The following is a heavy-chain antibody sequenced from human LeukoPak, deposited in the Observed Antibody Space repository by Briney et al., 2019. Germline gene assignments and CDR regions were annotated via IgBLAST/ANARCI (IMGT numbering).Heavy chain of an antibody. CDR1: GGSFSGYY. Sequence: SETLSLTCAVYGGSFSGYYWSGIRQPPGKGLEWIGEIYHSGTTNCNPSLKSRVTVSGDTSKNQFSLKLSSVTAADTAVYYCAGSSGYSSPFDYWGQGTLVTVSS. V-gene: IGHV4-34*01. CDR3: AGSSGYSSPFDY. J-gene: IGHJ4*02. D-gene: IGHD3-22*01. CDR2: IYHSGTT.